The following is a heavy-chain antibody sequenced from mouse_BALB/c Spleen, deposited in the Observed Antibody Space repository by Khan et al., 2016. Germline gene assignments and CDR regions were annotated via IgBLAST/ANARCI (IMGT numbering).Heavy chain of an antibody. J-gene: IGHJ3*01. CDR3: ANDVYFPAWFAY. D-gene: IGHD2-3*01. CDR1: GYSITSDYA. V-gene: IGHV3-2*02. CDR2: ITYSGST. Sequence: EVQLQESGPGLVKPSQSLSLTCTVTGYSITSDYAWNWIRQFPGNRLEWFGYITYSGSTTYNPSLKSRISITRDTSKNQFFLQLNSVITEDTATYYCANDVYFPAWFAYWGQGTLVTVSA.